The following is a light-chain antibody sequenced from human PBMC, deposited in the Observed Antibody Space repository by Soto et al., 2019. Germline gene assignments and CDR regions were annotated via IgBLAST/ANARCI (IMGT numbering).Light chain of an antibody. CDR2: DAS. Sequence: DIQMTQSPSTLSASVGDRVTITCRASQSISSWLAWDQQKPGKAPKLLIYDASSLESGVPSRFSGSGSGTDFTLTISSLQPEDIATYYCEQYADFPLTFGGGTKVEMK. V-gene: IGKV1-5*01. CDR3: EQYADFPLT. J-gene: IGKJ4*01. CDR1: QSISSW.